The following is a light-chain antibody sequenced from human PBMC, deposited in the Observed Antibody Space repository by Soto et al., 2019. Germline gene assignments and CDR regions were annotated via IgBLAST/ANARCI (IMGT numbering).Light chain of an antibody. Sequence: DIQMTQSPSTLSASVGDRVTITCRASQSISSWLAWYQQKPGKAPKLLIYDAFSLESGVPSRFSGSGSGTEFTLTISSLQPDDFATYYFQQYNSYSPYTFGQGTKLEIK. CDR1: QSISSW. V-gene: IGKV1-5*01. J-gene: IGKJ2*01. CDR2: DAF. CDR3: QQYNSYSPYT.